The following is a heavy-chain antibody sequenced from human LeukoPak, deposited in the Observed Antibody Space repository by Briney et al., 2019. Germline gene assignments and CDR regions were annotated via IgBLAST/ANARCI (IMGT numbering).Heavy chain of an antibody. CDR2: INNDGSTT. CDR3: AIGGTYGSGS. V-gene: IGHV3-74*01. J-gene: IGHJ4*02. CDR1: GFPFANTW. Sequence: GGSLRLSCAASGFPFANTWMHWVRQAPGKGLVWVSLINNDGSTTNYADSVKGRFTISRDNAKNTVYLQMNSLRGEDTAVYYSAIGGTYGSGSWGQGTLVTVSS. D-gene: IGHD3-10*01.